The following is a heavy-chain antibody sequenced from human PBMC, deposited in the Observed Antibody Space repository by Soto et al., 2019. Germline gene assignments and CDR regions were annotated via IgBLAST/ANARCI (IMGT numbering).Heavy chain of an antibody. CDR3: ARQMMHALSPRGMDV. CDR1: GYTFTSYY. J-gene: IGHJ6*02. D-gene: IGHD2-2*01. Sequence: GASVKVSCKASGYTFTSYYMHWVRQAPGQGLEWMGIINPSGGSTSYAQQFQGRVTMTRDTSTSTGHMELSSLRSEDTAVYYCARQMMHALSPRGMDVWGQGTTVTVSS. CDR2: INPSGGST. V-gene: IGHV1-46*01.